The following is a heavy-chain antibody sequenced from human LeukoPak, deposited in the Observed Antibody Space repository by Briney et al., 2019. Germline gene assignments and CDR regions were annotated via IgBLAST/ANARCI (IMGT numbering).Heavy chain of an antibody. D-gene: IGHD5-18*01. CDR1: GGSFSGYY. V-gene: IGHV4-34*01. Sequence: PSETLSLTCAVYGGSFSGYYWSWIRQPPGKGLEWIGEINHSGSTNYNPSPKSRVTISVDTSKNQFSLKLSSVTAADTAVYYCARGYSYGLDFDYWGQGTLVTVSS. CDR3: ARGYSYGLDFDY. CDR2: INHSGST. J-gene: IGHJ4*02.